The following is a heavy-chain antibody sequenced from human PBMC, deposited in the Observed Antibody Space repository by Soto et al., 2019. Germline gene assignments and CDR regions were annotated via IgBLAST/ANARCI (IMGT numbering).Heavy chain of an antibody. V-gene: IGHV4-39*01. CDR1: GGSISSSSYY. Sequence: PSETLSLTCTVSGGSISSSSYYWGWIRQPPGKGLEWIGSIYYSGSTYYNPSLKSRVTISVDTSKNQFSLKLSSVTAADTAVYYFAVPAGAIYYYDSSGYDDYWGQGTLVTAPQ. J-gene: IGHJ4*02. CDR3: AVPAGAIYYYDSSGYDDY. CDR2: IYYSGST. D-gene: IGHD3-22*01.